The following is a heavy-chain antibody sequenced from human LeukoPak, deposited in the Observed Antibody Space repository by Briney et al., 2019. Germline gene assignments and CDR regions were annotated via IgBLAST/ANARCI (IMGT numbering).Heavy chain of an antibody. CDR2: ISSSSSYI. J-gene: IGHJ4*02. V-gene: IGHV3-21*04. D-gene: IGHD4-11*01. CDR1: GFTFSSYS. Sequence: GGSLRLSCAASGFTFSSYSMNWVRQAPGKGLEWVSSISSSSSYIYYADSVKGRFTISRDNAKNSLYLQMNSLRVDDTAVYYCARGRLPKYYFDSWGQETLVTVSS. CDR3: ARGRLPKYYFDS.